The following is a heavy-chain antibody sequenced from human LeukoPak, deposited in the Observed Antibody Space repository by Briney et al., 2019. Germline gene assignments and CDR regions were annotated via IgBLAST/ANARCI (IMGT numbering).Heavy chain of an antibody. J-gene: IGHJ4*02. V-gene: IGHV4-30-2*01. CDR2: IYHSGST. CDR1: GGSISSGGYS. Sequence: PSETLSLTCAVSGGSISSGGYSWSWIRQPPGKGLEWIGYIYHSGSTYYNPSLKSRVTISIDRSKNQFSLKLGSVTAADTAVYYCAREGCSGGSCYFDYWGQGTLVPVSS. CDR3: AREGCSGGSCYFDY. D-gene: IGHD2-15*01.